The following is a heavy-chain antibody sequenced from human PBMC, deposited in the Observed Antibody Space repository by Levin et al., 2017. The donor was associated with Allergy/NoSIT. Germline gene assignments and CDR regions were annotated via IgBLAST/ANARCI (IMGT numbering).Heavy chain of an antibody. CDR2: IYYSGST. CDR3: ARQDFYGSGSYLTFDI. Sequence: GNWLELIVSIYYSGSTNYNPSLKSRVTTSVDTSKNEFSLKLSSVTAADTAVDYCARQDFYGSGSYLTFDIWGQGTMVTVSS. J-gene: IGHJ3*02. D-gene: IGHD3-10*01. V-gene: IGHV4-39*01.